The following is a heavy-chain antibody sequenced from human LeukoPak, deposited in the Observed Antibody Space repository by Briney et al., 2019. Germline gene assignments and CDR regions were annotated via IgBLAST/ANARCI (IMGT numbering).Heavy chain of an antibody. Sequence: GGSLRLSCAASGFTVSSNYMSWVRQAPGKGLHWVSVIYNGDDTYYADSVKGLFTISRDSSKNTLYLQMNSLRVEDTAVYYCARVLRYQLPPDFWGQGTLVTVSS. CDR3: ARVLRYQLPPDF. J-gene: IGHJ4*02. CDR2: IYNGDDT. D-gene: IGHD2-2*01. V-gene: IGHV3-53*01. CDR1: GFTVSSNY.